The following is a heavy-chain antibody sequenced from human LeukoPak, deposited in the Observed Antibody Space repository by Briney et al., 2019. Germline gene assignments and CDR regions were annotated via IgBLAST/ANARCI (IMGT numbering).Heavy chain of an antibody. CDR2: ISGSGIST. J-gene: IGHJ3*02. CDR3: AKDRSIAAGDDAFDI. Sequence: GGSLRLSCAASGFTFSSYAMNWVRQAPGKGLEWVSYISGSGISTYYADSVKGRFTFSRDNSKNTLYLQMNSLRAEDTAVYYCAKDRSIAAGDDAFDIWGQGTMVTVSS. CDR1: GFTFSSYA. V-gene: IGHV3-23*01. D-gene: IGHD6-13*01.